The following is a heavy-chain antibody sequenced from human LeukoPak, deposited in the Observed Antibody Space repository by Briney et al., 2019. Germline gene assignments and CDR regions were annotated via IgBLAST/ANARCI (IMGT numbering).Heavy chain of an antibody. CDR2: ISGSGGST. Sequence: GGSLILSCAASGFTFSSYAMSWVRQAPGKGLEWVSAISGSGGSTYYADSVKGRFTISRDNSENTVYLQMSSLRAEDTAVYYCARDFSGVDYFDYWGQGTLVTVSS. CDR3: ARDFSGVDYFDY. J-gene: IGHJ4*02. V-gene: IGHV3-23*01. D-gene: IGHD3-10*01. CDR1: GFTFSSYA.